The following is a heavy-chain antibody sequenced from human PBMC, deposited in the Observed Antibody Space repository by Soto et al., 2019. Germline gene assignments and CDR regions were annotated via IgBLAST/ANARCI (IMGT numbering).Heavy chain of an antibody. CDR3: ARHGAFYYGSGKTFDY. D-gene: IGHD3-10*01. CDR2: IYYSGST. V-gene: IGHV4-59*08. CDR1: GGSISSYY. Sequence: SETLSLTCTVSGGSISSYYWSWIRQPPGKGLEWIGNIYYSGSTNYNPSLKSRVTISLDTSKNQFSLKLSSVTAADTAVYYCARHGAFYYGSGKTFDYWGPGTLVTVSS. J-gene: IGHJ4*02.